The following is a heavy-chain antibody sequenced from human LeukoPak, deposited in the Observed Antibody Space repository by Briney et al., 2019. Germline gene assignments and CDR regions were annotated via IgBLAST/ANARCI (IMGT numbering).Heavy chain of an antibody. D-gene: IGHD3-22*01. CDR3: ARDCYYDTSGYYSTCYY. CDR1: GFTFSRYS. Sequence: GGSLRLTCAASGFTFSRYSMNWVRQAPGKGLEWVSYISSSSSTIHYADSVKGRFTISRDNAKNSLYLQMNSLRDEDTAVYFCARDCYYDTSGYYSTCYYWGQGTLVTVSS. V-gene: IGHV3-48*02. CDR2: ISSSSSTI. J-gene: IGHJ4*02.